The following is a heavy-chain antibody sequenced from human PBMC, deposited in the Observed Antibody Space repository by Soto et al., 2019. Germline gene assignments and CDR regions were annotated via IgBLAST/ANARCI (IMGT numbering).Heavy chain of an antibody. D-gene: IGHD6-19*01. V-gene: IGHV1-69*12. CDR1: GGTFSNYA. J-gene: IGHJ6*02. CDR2: IVPIFGTT. CDR3: ARVEAVAGLYNYHGLDV. Sequence: QVQLVQSGAEVKKPGSSVKVSCKVSGGTFSNYAIDWVRLAPGHGLEWMGGIVPIFGTTYYTQKFQGRAISIADDSTTTAYLEMSSLRSEDTAIYYCARVEAVAGLYNYHGLDVWGQGTAVTVSS.